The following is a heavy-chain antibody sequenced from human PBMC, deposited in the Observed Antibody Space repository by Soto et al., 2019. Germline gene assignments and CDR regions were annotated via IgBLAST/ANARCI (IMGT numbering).Heavy chain of an antibody. D-gene: IGHD4-4*01. CDR1: GFTFNAYA. CDR3: ARVASDYINSVDH. Sequence: DVQLLESGGGLVQPGGSLRLSCAASGFTFNAYAMTWVRQAPGKGLEWVSAIGGSGGNRDYAGSVRGRFTISRDNSKDTVDLQMNSLRVEDTAVYYCARVASDYINSVDHWGQGILVSVSS. CDR2: IGGSGGNR. J-gene: IGHJ4*02. V-gene: IGHV3-23*01.